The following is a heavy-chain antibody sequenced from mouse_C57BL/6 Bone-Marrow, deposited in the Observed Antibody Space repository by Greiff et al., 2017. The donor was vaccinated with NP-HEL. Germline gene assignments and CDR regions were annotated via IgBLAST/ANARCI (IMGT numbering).Heavy chain of an antibody. CDR2: ISSGGSYT. Sequence: EVQVVESGGDLVKPGGSLKLSCAASGFTFSSYGMSWVRQTPDKRLEWVATISSGGSYTYYPDSVKGRFTISRDNAKNTLYLQMSSLKSEDTAMYYCARRPTGTFAMDYWGQGTSVTVSS. J-gene: IGHJ4*01. D-gene: IGHD4-1*02. CDR1: GFTFSSYG. V-gene: IGHV5-6*01. CDR3: ARRPTGTFAMDY.